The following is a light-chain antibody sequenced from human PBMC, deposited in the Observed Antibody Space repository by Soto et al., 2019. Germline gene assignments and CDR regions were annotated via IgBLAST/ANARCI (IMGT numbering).Light chain of an antibody. CDR1: QSISSW. CDR3: QQYNSYPPWT. J-gene: IGKJ1*01. Sequence: DIQMTQSPSTLSASVGDRVTITCRASQSISSWLAWYHQKPGKAPKLLIYKASSLESGVPSRFSGSGSGTEFTLTISSLQPDDFATYYCQQYNSYPPWTFGQGTKVEIK. CDR2: KAS. V-gene: IGKV1-5*03.